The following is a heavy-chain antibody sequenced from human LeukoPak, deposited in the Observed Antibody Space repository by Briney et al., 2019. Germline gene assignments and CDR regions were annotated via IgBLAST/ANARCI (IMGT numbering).Heavy chain of an antibody. CDR2: ISYDGSNK. V-gene: IGHV3-30*04. D-gene: IGHD5-18*01. CDR3: ARDMVDSYGFFDF. Sequence: GGSLRLSCAASGFTFSSYAMHWVRQAPGKGLEWVAVISYDGSNKYYADSVKGRFTISRDNSKDTAYLQMNSLRPEDTAVYYCARDMVDSYGFFDFWGQGTLVTVSS. CDR1: GFTFSSYA. J-gene: IGHJ4*02.